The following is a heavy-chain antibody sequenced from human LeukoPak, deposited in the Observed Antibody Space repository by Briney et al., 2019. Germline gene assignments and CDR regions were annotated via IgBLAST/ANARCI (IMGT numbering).Heavy chain of an antibody. D-gene: IGHD6-13*01. CDR3: AKDHWYSSSWYDY. V-gene: IGHV3-23*01. CDR2: INDDTP. Sequence: GGSLRLSCTTSGFSFNTYSMSWVRQAPGKGLEWVSAINDDTPYYTDSVKGRFTVSRDNSRDTLYLHLNSLRAEDTAIYYCAKDHWYSSSWYDYWGQGTLVTVSS. CDR1: GFSFNTYS. J-gene: IGHJ4*02.